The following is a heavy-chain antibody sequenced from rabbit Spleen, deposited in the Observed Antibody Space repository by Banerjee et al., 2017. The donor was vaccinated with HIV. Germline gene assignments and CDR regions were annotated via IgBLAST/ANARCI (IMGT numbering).Heavy chain of an antibody. Sequence: EQLEESGGGLVKPEGSLTLTCKASGLDFSSFYWICWVRQAPGKGLEWIACIDVTKYGTSYYASWAKGRFTISKTSSTTVTLQMTSLTAADTATYFCARDAAGREDFNLWGQGTLVTVS. CDR2: IDVTKYGTS. J-gene: IGHJ4*01. CDR3: ARDAAGREDFNL. V-gene: IGHV1S45*01. D-gene: IGHD4-2*01. CDR1: GLDFSSFYW.